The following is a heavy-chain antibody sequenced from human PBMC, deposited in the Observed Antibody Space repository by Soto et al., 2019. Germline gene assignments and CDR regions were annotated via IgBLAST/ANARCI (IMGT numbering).Heavy chain of an antibody. V-gene: IGHV1-8*01. CDR3: ARRGLSCXPTFRYFYYGMYA. J-gene: IGHJ6*02. Sequence: ASVKVSCKASGYTFTSYDFNWVRQATGQGLEWMGWMNPNSGNTGYAQKFQGRVTMTRNTSISTAYMELSSLRSEDTAVYNCARRGLSCXPTFRYFYYGMYAWD. D-gene: IGHD2-15*01. CDR1: GYTFTSYD. CDR2: MNPNSGNT.